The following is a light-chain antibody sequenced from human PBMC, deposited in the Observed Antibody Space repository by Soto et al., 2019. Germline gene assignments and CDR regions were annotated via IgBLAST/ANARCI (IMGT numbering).Light chain of an antibody. Sequence: DIQITQSPSTLYSSVLERFSITCGASQSISTWLAWYQQKPGKAPKLLIYKASSLESGVPSRFSGSGSGTEFTLTISSLQPDDFATYYCQQYDSSPLTFGGGTKVDIK. CDR2: KAS. CDR3: QQYDSSPLT. CDR1: QSISTW. J-gene: IGKJ4*01. V-gene: IGKV1-5*03.